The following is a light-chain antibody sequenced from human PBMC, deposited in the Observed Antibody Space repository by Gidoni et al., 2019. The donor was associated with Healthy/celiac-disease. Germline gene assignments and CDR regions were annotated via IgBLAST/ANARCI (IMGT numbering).Light chain of an antibody. Sequence: DIQMTQSPSSLSASVGDRVTITCRASQSISSYLNWYQQKPGKAPKLLIYAASSLQSGVPSRFSGSVSGTDFTLTISRLPPEDFATYYCQQSYSTPVTFGQGTKVEIK. CDR2: AAS. CDR1: QSISSY. J-gene: IGKJ1*01. V-gene: IGKV1-39*01. CDR3: QQSYSTPVT.